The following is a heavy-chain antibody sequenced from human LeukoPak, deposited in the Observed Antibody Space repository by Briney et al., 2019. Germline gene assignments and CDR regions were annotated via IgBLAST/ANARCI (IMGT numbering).Heavy chain of an antibody. J-gene: IGHJ6*02. V-gene: IGHV1-18*01. CDR1: GYTFTSYG. CDR2: ISAYNGST. D-gene: IGHD3-22*01. Sequence: ASVKVSCKASGYTFTSYGISWVRQAPGQGLEWMGWISAYNGSTNYAQKLQGRVTMTTDTSTSTAYMELRSLRSDDTAVYYCARGDSSGYSSYYYYGMDVWGQGTTVTVSS. CDR3: ARGDSSGYSSYYYYGMDV.